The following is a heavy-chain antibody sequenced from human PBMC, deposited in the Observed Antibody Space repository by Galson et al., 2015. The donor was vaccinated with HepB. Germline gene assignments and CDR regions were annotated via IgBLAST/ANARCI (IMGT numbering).Heavy chain of an antibody. V-gene: IGHV3-7*03. CDR1: GFIFSSYW. D-gene: IGHD4-17*01. Sequence: SLRLSCAASGFIFSSYWMSWVRQAPRKGLEWVANIKQDGSEKYYVDSVKGRFTISRDNAKNSLYLQMNSLRAEDTAVYYCARDKGDYGYYYYGMDVWGQGTTVTVSS. CDR3: ARDKGDYGYYYYGMDV. J-gene: IGHJ6*02. CDR2: IKQDGSEK.